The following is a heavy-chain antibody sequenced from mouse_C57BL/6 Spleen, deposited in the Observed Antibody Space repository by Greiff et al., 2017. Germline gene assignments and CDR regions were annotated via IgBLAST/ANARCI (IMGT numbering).Heavy chain of an antibody. Sequence: VQLQQSGPELVKPGASVKISCKASGYSFTGYYMNWVKQSPEKSLEWIGEINPSTGGTTYNQKFKAKATLTVDKSSSTAYMQLKSLTSEDSAVYYCARSYYYGSSYYFDYWGQGTTLTVSS. D-gene: IGHD1-1*01. CDR3: ARSYYYGSSYYFDY. CDR1: GYSFTGYY. CDR2: INPSTGGT. V-gene: IGHV1-42*01. J-gene: IGHJ2*01.